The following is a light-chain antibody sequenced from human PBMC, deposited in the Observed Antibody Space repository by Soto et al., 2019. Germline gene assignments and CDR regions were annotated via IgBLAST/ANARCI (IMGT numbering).Light chain of an antibody. CDR3: QQYAISPNT. CDR1: QSVSSSY. V-gene: IGKV3-20*01. CDR2: GAS. J-gene: IGKJ5*01. Sequence: EIVLTQSPGTLSLSKGERATLSCRASQSVSSSYLAWYQQKPGQAPRPLMYGASSRATGIPDKFSGSGSGTDFTLTIIRLQPEDFAVYYCQQYAISPNTFGQGTILDIK.